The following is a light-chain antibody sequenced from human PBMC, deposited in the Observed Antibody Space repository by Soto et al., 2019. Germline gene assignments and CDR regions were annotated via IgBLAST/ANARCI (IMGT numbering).Light chain of an antibody. CDR3: SSYAGNSNYX. V-gene: IGLV2-8*01. CDR1: SSDVGGYNY. J-gene: IGLJ1*01. CDR2: EVS. Sequence: QSALTQPPSASGSPGQSVTISCTGTSSDVGGYNYVSWYQQHPGKAPKLMIYEVSKRPSGVPDRFSGSKSGNTASLTVSGLQAEDEADYYCSSYAGNSNYXFGTGTKVTVL.